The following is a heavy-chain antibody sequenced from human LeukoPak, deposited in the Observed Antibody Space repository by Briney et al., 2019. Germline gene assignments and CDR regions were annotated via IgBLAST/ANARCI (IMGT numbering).Heavy chain of an antibody. D-gene: IGHD3-10*01. CDR2: INAGNGNT. J-gene: IGHJ4*02. CDR1: GYTFTSYA. V-gene: IGHV1-3*01. CDR3: ARGGFGELLYLFY. Sequence: ASVKVSCRASGYTFTSYAMHWVRQAPGQRLEWMGWINAGNGNTKYSQKFQGRVTITRDTSASTAYMELSSLRSEDTAVYYCARGGFGELLYLFYWGQGTLVTVSS.